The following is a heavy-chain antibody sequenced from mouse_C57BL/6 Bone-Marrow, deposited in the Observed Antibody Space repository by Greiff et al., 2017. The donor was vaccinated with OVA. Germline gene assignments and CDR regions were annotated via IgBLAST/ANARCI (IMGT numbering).Heavy chain of an antibody. V-gene: IGHV2-2*01. CDR2: IWSGGST. J-gene: IGHJ4*01. CDR1: GFSLTSYG. CDR3: ARIYYSNYVSAMDY. D-gene: IGHD2-5*01. Sequence: VKLMESGPGLVQPSQSLSITCTVSGFSLTSYGVHWVRQSPGKGLEWLGVIWSGGSTDYNAAFISRLSISKDNSKSQVFFKMNSLQADDTAIYYCARIYYSNYVSAMDYWGQGTSVTVSS.